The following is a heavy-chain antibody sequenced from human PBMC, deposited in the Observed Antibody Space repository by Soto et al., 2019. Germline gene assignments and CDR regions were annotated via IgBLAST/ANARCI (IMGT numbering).Heavy chain of an antibody. CDR2: IYWDDDK. CDR1: GFSLTTSGVG. CDR3: AHLSSRNWFDP. J-gene: IGHJ5*02. Sequence: SGPTLVNPTQTLTLTCSFSGFSLTTSGVGVGWIRQPPGKALEWLTLIYWDDDKLYSPSLKSGISITKDTSKNQVVLTMTNMDPADTGTYYCAHLSSRNWFDPWGQGVLVTVSS. V-gene: IGHV2-5*02. D-gene: IGHD2-2*01.